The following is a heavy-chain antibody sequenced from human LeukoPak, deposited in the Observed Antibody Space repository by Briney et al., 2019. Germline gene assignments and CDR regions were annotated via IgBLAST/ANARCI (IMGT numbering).Heavy chain of an antibody. CDR3: ARDYCSSTSCLFDY. D-gene: IGHD2-2*01. CDR1: GYTFTSYY. V-gene: IGHV1-2*06. Sequence: GASVKVSCKASGYTFTSYYMHWVRQAPGQGLEWMGRINPNSGDTNYAQKFQGRVTMTRDTSISTAYMELSRLRSDDTAVYYCARDYCSSTSCLFDYWGQGILVTVSS. J-gene: IGHJ4*02. CDR2: INPNSGDT.